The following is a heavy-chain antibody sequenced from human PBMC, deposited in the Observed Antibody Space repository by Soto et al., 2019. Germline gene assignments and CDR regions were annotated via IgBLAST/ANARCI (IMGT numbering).Heavy chain of an antibody. CDR3: ARDGNFAFRGYSFGFDF. J-gene: IGHJ4*02. V-gene: IGHV1-2*06. CDR2: MNLDTGGT. D-gene: IGHD5-18*01. CDR1: GYRFTTFY. Sequence: GASVKVSCKASGYRFTTFYIHWVRQAPGQGLEWMGRMNLDTGGTTYAQKFQGRVTMTRDTSISTAYMEVTNLKSDDTAIYYCARDGNFAFRGYSFGFDFWGQGTLVTVS.